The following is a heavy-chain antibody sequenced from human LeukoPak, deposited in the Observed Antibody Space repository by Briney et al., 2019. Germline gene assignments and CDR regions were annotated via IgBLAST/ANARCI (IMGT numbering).Heavy chain of an antibody. Sequence: GGSLRLSCAASRFIFSSYNMNWVRQAPGKGLEWVSFISSSSTYIHYADSVKGRFTISRDNAKNSLYLQMNSLRAEDTAVYYCARGEMATPSLGHWGQGTLVTVSS. J-gene: IGHJ4*02. V-gene: IGHV3-21*01. CDR1: RFIFSSYN. CDR3: ARGEMATPSLGH. D-gene: IGHD5-24*01. CDR2: ISSSSTYI.